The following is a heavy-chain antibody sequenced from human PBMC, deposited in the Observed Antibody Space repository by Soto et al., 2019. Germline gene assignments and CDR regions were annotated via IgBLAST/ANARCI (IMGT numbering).Heavy chain of an antibody. V-gene: IGHV3-11*01. CDR2: ISSSGSSI. D-gene: IGHD3-10*01. CDR3: ARVRFGEWGYAMDV. CDR1: GLTFSDCY. J-gene: IGHJ6*02. Sequence: QVQLVESVGGLVKPGGSLRLSCAASGLTFSDCYMNWIRQSPGKGLEWVSYISSSGSSINYAGSVKGRFTISRDNDKNSLYLQMNSLRAEDTAMYYCARVRFGEWGYAMDVWGQGTTVTVSS.